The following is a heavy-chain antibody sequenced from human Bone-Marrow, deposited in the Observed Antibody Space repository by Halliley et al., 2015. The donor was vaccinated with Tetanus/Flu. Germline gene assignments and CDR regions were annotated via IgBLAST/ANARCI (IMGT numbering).Heavy chain of an antibody. CDR2: IYHSGGT. CDR3: ATRITVSGVATRFDY. D-gene: IGHD3-3*01. Sequence: TLSLTCGVSNASISSSNWWSWVRQTPGKGLEWIGEIYHSGGTNYNPSLKTRVTISVDKSTKQFSLKLKSVTAADTAVYYCATRITVSGVATRFDYWGQGILVTVSS. J-gene: IGHJ4*02. CDR1: NASISSSNW. V-gene: IGHV4-4*02.